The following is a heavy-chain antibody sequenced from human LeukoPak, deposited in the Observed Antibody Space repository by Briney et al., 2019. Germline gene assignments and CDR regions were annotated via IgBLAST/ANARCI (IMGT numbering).Heavy chain of an antibody. Sequence: GGSLRLSCAASGFTFDDYAMYWVRKAPGKGLEWVSGIFGSGGSTHYADSVKGRFTISRDNSKNTVYLQMNSLRAEDTAVYYCAKTTTGYSSGRFPGWPVDYWGQGTLVTVSS. CDR2: IFGSGGST. CDR1: GFTFDDYA. CDR3: AKTTTGYSSGRFPGWPVDY. J-gene: IGHJ4*02. V-gene: IGHV3-23*01. D-gene: IGHD6-19*01.